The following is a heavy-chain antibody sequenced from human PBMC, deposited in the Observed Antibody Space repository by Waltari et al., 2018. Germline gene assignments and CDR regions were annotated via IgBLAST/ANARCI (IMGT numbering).Heavy chain of an antibody. J-gene: IGHJ6*02. Sequence: QVQLVQSGAEVKKPGASVKVSCKASGYTFITYDINWVRQATGQGLEWMGWMNPNSGNTGYAQKFQGRVTMTRNTSITTAYMELSSLRSEDTAVYYCARAPNWNYERRNYYGMDVWGQGTTVTVSS. D-gene: IGHD1-7*01. V-gene: IGHV1-8*02. CDR3: ARAPNWNYERRNYYGMDV. CDR1: GYTFITYD. CDR2: MNPNSGNT.